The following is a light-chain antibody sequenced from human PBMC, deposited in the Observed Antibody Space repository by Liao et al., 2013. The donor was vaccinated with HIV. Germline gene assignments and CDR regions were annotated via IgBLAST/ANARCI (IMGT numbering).Light chain of an antibody. CDR3: QVWDSSATVV. CDR1: NIRSRG. CDR2: YDQ. J-gene: IGLJ2*01. V-gene: IGLV3-21*01. Sequence: YVLTQPPSVSVAPGQTAVMTCGGNNIRSRGVHWYQQRPGQAPVLVMYYDQNRPSGIPERISGSISGNTATLTISGVETGDEANYFCQVWDSSATVVFGGGTKVTVL.